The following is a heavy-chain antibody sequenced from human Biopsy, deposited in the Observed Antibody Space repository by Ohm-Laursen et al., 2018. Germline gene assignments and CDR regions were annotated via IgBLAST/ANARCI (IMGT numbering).Heavy chain of an antibody. Sequence: SVKVSCKAPGGTFSNYGVNWVRQAPGRGLEWLGGNIPILGTGNYAQKFQDRVTVAADTSTSTATMELRSLRSDDTAVYYCATKLTGYFHHWGQGTLVIVSS. CDR2: NIPILGTG. CDR3: ATKLTGYFHH. J-gene: IGHJ1*01. D-gene: IGHD3-9*01. V-gene: IGHV1-69*06. CDR1: GGTFSNYG.